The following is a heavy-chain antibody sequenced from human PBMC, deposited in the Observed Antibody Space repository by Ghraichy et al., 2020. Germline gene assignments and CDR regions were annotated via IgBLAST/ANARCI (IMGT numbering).Heavy chain of an antibody. D-gene: IGHD5-12*01. CDR3: ARLRWYFDL. J-gene: IGHJ2*01. CDR2: IYYSGST. CDR1: GGSISSSSYY. V-gene: IGHV4-39*01. Sequence: SQTRSLTCTVSGGSISSSSYYWGWIRQPPGKGLEWIGSIYYSGSTYYNPSLKSRVTISVDTSKNQFSLKLSSVTAADTAVYYCARLRWYFDLWGRGTLVTVSS.